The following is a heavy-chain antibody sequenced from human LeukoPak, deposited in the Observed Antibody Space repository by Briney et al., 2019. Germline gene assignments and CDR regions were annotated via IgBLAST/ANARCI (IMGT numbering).Heavy chain of an antibody. CDR1: GGSISGSIYY. Sequence: SETLSLTCTVSGGSISGSIYYWGWVRQPPGKGLEWIANIYYSGSTYYNSSLRSRVTLSVDTSRNQFSLKLSSVTAADTAVYYCARREATSRWSTFDYWGQGTLVTVSS. CDR2: IYYSGST. J-gene: IGHJ4*02. D-gene: IGHD2-2*01. CDR3: ARREATSRWSTFDY. V-gene: IGHV4-39*01.